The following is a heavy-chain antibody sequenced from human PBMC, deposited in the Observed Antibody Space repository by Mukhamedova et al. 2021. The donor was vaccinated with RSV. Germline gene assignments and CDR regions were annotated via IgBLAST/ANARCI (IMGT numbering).Heavy chain of an antibody. D-gene: IGHD3-3*01. Sequence: GLEWVALIWHDGSNQYYADSVRGRFTISRDNSKDMVYLQMNSLRGEDTAVYYCARDDGTAFGGITIWHYYMDVWGKGTRVTV. CDR3: ARDDGTAFGGITIWHYYMDV. J-gene: IGHJ6*03. CDR2: IWHDGSNQ. V-gene: IGHV3-33*01.